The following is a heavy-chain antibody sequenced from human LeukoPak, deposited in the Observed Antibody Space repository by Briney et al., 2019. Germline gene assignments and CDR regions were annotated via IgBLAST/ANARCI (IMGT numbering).Heavy chain of an antibody. CDR1: GFTLINHA. CDR3: ASPKGGRHHEGFDY. CDR2: ISDSGANT. D-gene: IGHD1-26*01. Sequence: GGSLRLSCAASGFTLINHAMSWVRQVPGKGLEWVSAISDSGANTYFADSVKGRFTISRDNSKNTLYLQMNSLRAEDTAVYYCASPKGGRHHEGFDYWGQGTLVTVSS. J-gene: IGHJ4*02. V-gene: IGHV3-23*01.